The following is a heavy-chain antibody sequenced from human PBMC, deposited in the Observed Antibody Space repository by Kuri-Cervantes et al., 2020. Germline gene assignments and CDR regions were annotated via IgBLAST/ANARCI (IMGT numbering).Heavy chain of an antibody. CDR2: ISYDGSNK. Sequence: LTCAASGFTSSSYSMHWVRQAPGKGLEWVAVISYDGSNKYYADSVKGRFTISRDNAKNSLYLQMNSLGDEDTAVYYCARDSTDIVVVPAAIVGRNGYFGYYYYGMDVWGQGTTVTVSS. J-gene: IGHJ6*02. D-gene: IGHD2-2*01. CDR3: ARDSTDIVVVPAAIVGRNGYFGYYYYGMDV. CDR1: GFTSSSYS. V-gene: IGHV3-30-3*01.